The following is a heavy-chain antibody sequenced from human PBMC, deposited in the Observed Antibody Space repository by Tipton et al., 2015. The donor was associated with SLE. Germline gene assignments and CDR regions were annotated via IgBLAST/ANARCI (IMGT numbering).Heavy chain of an antibody. V-gene: IGHV4-31*03. CDR2: IYYSGST. CDR3: AIRPRDWGLYYFDY. J-gene: IGHJ4*02. D-gene: IGHD3/OR15-3a*01. CDR1: GGSISSGGYY. Sequence: TLSLTCTVSGGSISSGGYYWSWIRQHPGKGLEWIGYIYYSGSTYYNPSLKSRVTISVDTSKNQFSLKLSSVTAADTAVYYCAIRPRDWGLYYFDYWGQGTLVTVSS.